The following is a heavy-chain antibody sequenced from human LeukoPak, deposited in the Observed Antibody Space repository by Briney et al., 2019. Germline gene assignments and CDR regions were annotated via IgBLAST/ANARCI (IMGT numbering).Heavy chain of an antibody. V-gene: IGHV1-2*02. D-gene: IGHD3-3*01. J-gene: IGHJ5*02. Sequence: ASVKVSCKASGYTFTGYYMHWVRQAPGQGLEWMGWINPNSGGTNYAQKFQGRVTMTRDTSISTAYMELSRLRSDDTAVYYCARAGVGFLEAADNPNSFDPWGQGTLVTVSS. CDR3: ARAGVGFLEAADNPNSFDP. CDR2: INPNSGGT. CDR1: GYTFTGYY.